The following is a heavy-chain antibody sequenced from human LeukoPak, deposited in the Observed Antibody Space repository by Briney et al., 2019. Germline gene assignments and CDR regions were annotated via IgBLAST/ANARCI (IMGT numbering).Heavy chain of an antibody. CDR3: AKAFGLTTVTKFDY. CDR2: ISGSGGNT. V-gene: IGHV3-23*01. J-gene: IGHJ4*02. CDR1: GFNFSNYA. Sequence: GGSLRLSCAASGFNFSNYAMSWVRQAPGKGLEWGSGISGSGGNTYYADSVKGRFTISRDNSKNTLYLQMNSLRAEDTAVYYCAKAFGLTTVTKFDYWGQGTLVTVSS. D-gene: IGHD4-17*01.